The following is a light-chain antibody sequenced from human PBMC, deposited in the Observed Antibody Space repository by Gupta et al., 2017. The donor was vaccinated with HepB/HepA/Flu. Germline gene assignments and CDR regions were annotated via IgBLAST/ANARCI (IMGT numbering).Light chain of an antibody. CDR1: QSSISS. Sequence: DIQMNQSPSSLSASVGDRVTITCRASQSSISSLNWYQHKPGKAPKLLIYGASNLQSGAPSRFSGSGSGTDFTLTISSLQPEDFATYYCQQSYTIPLTFGGGTKVEIK. J-gene: IGKJ4*01. CDR2: GAS. V-gene: IGKV1-39*01. CDR3: QQSYTIPLT.